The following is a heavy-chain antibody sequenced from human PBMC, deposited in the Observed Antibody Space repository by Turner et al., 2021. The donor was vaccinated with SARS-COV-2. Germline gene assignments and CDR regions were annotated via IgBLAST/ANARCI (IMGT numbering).Heavy chain of an antibody. CDR1: GFTFNDYA. CDR2: ITGNSGAV. V-gene: IGHV3-9*01. D-gene: IGHD5-12*01. J-gene: IGHJ5*02. CDR3: AKVPNQGLRSEGYNWFDP. Sequence: EVQLVESGGGLVHPGRSLRLSCAASGFTFNDYAMHWVRQAPGKGLEWASGITGNSGAVAYAGSVKGRVTITRDNAKNTQYLQMNRLRAEDTAFYYCAKVPNQGLRSEGYNWFDPWGQGTLVTVSS.